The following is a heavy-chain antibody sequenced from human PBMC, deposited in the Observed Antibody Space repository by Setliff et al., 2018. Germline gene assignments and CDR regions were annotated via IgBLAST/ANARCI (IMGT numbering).Heavy chain of an antibody. Sequence: PSETLSLTCSVSGDSVTSHYWSWVRQPPGRGLEWIGYIFHSGATNYNPSLKSRVTISFGTSKNQFSLKLSSVTAADTAVYYCARLYIVVVVAATPAWFDPWGQGTLVTVSS. CDR2: IFHSGAT. J-gene: IGHJ5*02. D-gene: IGHD2-15*01. V-gene: IGHV4-59*08. CDR1: GDSVTSHY. CDR3: ARLYIVVVVAATPAWFDP.